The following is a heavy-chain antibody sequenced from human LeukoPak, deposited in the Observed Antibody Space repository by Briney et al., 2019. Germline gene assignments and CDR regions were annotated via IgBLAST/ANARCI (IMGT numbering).Heavy chain of an antibody. V-gene: IGHV1-2*02. CDR3: AREGSSGSYYED. D-gene: IGHD1-26*01. J-gene: IGHJ4*02. CDR2: INPNSGGT. Sequence: ASVKVSCKASGYTFTGYYMHWVRQAPGQGLEWMGWINPNSGGTNYAQKFQGRVTMTRDTSISTAYMELSRLRSGDTAVYYCAREGSSGSYYEDWGQGTLVTVSS. CDR1: GYTFTGYY.